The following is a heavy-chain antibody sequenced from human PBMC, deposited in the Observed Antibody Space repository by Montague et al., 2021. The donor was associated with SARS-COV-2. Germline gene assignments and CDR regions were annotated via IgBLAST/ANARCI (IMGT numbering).Heavy chain of an antibody. V-gene: IGHV3-21*01. CDR1: GFTFSSYS. CDR3: ARVGKYDVLRYFDSYYFDY. CDR2: ISSSSSYI. D-gene: IGHD3-9*01. J-gene: IGHJ4*02. Sequence: SLRLSCAASGFTFSSYSMNWVRQAPGKGLEWVSSISSSSSYIYYADSVKGRFTISRDNAKNSLYLRMNSLRAEDTAVYYCARVGKYDVLRYFDSYYFDYWGQGTLVTVSS.